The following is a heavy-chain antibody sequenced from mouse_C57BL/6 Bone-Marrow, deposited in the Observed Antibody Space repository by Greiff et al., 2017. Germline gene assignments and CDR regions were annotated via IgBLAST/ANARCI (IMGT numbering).Heavy chain of an antibody. Sequence: QVQLQQSGAELVRPGASVTLSCKASGYTFTDYEMHWVKQTPVHGLEWIGAIDPETGGTAYNQKFKGKAILTADKSSSTAYMELRSLTSEDSAVYYCTREPHYDGSSPYAMDYWVQGTAVTVSS. CDR2: IDPETGGT. CDR3: TREPHYDGSSPYAMDY. V-gene: IGHV1-15*01. J-gene: IGHJ4*01. D-gene: IGHD1-1*01. CDR1: GYTFTDYE.